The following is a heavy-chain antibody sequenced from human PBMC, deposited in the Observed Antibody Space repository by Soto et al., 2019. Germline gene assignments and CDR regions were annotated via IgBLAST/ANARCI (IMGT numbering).Heavy chain of an antibody. Sequence: PGGSLRLSCTASGFTFATYAMTWVRQAPGKGLEWVSTIIASGGNTFYADSVKGRFTISRDNSKNTLYLQMNSLRAEDTAVYYCASVDTAMVPLFDYWGQGTLVTVSS. V-gene: IGHV3-23*01. D-gene: IGHD5-18*01. J-gene: IGHJ4*02. CDR2: IIASGGNT. CDR1: GFTFATYA. CDR3: ASVDTAMVPLFDY.